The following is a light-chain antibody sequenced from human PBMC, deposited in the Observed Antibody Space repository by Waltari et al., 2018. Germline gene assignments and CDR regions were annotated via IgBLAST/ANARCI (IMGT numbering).Light chain of an antibody. CDR3: QTGGHGTWV. CDR1: SGHTSKA. V-gene: IGLV4-69*01. Sequence: QLVLTQSPSASTPLGASVKLTCTLTSGHTSKAIAWLQQQPEKGPRDLMKVNSDGSHIKGDEIPIRFSGSSSGAERYLTISSLQSEDEADYYCQTGGHGTWVFGGGTKLTVL. J-gene: IGLJ3*02. CDR2: VNSDGSH.